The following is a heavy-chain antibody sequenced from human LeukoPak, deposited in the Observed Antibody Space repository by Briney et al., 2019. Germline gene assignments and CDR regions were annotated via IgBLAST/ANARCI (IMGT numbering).Heavy chain of an antibody. CDR2: IYPGDSEA. D-gene: IGHD5-24*01. CDR1: GYSFTTYY. J-gene: IGHJ4*02. V-gene: IGHV5-51*01. CDR3: ARPDGYNSFDY. Sequence: GESLKISCKGSGYSFTTYYIGWVRQMPGRGLEWMGIIYPGDSEARYSPSFQGQVTISADKSISTAYLQWSSLKASDAAMYYCARPDGYNSFDYWGQGTLVTVSS.